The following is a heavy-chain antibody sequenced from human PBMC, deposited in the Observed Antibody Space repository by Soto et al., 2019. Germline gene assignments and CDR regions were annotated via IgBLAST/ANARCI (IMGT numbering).Heavy chain of an antibody. CDR3: ARGAHGTGTQNWFDP. CDR1: GYSFTNYW. D-gene: IGHD1-7*01. J-gene: IGHJ5*02. Sequence: GESLKISCKASGYSFTNYWIGWVRQMPGKGLEWMGIIYPGDSDTRYSPSCQGQVIFSADKSFSTAYLQWTSLKASDTAMYYCARGAHGTGTQNWFDPWGQGTPVTVSS. CDR2: IYPGDSDT. V-gene: IGHV5-51*01.